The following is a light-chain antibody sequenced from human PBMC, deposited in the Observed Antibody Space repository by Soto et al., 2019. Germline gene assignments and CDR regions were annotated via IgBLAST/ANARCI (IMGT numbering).Light chain of an antibody. V-gene: IGKV4-1*01. CDR1: QSVLYSSNNKND. Sequence: DIVMTQSPDSLAVSLGERATINCKSSQSVLYSSNNKNDSTWYQQKPGQPPKLLIYWASTRESGVPDRFSGSGSGTDFTLTISSLQAEDVAVYYCQQYYSTPLTFGGGTKVEIK. J-gene: IGKJ4*01. CDR2: WAS. CDR3: QQYYSTPLT.